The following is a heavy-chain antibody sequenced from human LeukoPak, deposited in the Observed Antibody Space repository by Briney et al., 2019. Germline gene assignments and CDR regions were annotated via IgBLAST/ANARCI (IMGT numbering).Heavy chain of an antibody. CDR2: IWYDGSNK. V-gene: IGHV3-33*08. J-gene: IGHJ4*02. D-gene: IGHD6-19*01. CDR3: ARDIAVAGGFDY. Sequence: GGSLRLSCAASGFTFSDYAMHWVRQAPGKGLEWVAVIWYDGSNKYYADSVKGRFTISRDNSKNTLYLQMNSLRAEDTAVYYCARDIAVAGGFDYWGQGTLVTVSS. CDR1: GFTFSDYA.